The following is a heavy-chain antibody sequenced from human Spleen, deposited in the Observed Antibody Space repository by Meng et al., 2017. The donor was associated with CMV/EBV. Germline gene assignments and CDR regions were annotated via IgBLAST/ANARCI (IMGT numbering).Heavy chain of an antibody. CDR1: GGSISSYY. CDR3: ARAMPSTDCSSTSCFAFDI. D-gene: IGHD2-2*01. J-gene: IGHJ3*02. CDR2: SYYSGST. Sequence: SETLSLTCTVSGGSISSYYWSWIRQPPGKGLEWIGYSYYSGSTNYNPALKSRDTISVDTSKNQFSLKLSSVTAADTAVYYCARAMPSTDCSSTSCFAFDIWGQGTMVTVSS. V-gene: IGHV4-59*01.